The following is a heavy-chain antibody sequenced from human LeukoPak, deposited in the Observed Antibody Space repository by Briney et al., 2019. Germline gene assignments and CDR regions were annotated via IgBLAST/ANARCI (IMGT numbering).Heavy chain of an antibody. CDR3: ANYAEWEPRVFFDY. V-gene: IGHV3-23*01. D-gene: IGHD1-26*01. CDR2: ISGSGGST. J-gene: IGHJ4*02. CDR1: GFTFSSYA. Sequence: GGSLRLSCAASGFTFSSYAMSWVRQAPGKGLEWFSAISGSGGSTYYADSVKGRFTISRDNSKNTLYLQMNSLRAEDTAVYYCANYAEWEPRVFFDYSGQGTLVTVSS.